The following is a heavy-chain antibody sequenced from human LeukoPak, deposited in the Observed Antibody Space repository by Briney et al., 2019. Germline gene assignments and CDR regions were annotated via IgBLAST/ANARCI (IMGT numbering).Heavy chain of an antibody. J-gene: IGHJ4*02. V-gene: IGHV3-48*02. Sequence: GGSLRLSCAASGFTFSTYSMNWVRQAPGKGLEWISYIGSDSTIYNADSAKGRFTISRDNAKNSLYLQMKSLRDEDTAVYYCARNGASSGAGLFDYWGQGTLVTVSS. CDR2: IGSDSTI. CDR3: ARNGASSGAGLFDY. D-gene: IGHD6-19*01. CDR1: GFTFSTYS.